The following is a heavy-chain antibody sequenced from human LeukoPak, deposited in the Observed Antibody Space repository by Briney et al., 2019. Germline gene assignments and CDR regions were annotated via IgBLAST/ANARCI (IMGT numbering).Heavy chain of an antibody. J-gene: IGHJ6*02. V-gene: IGHV1-18*01. CDR1: GYTFTSYG. D-gene: IGHD2-15*01. Sequence: ASVKVSCKASGYTFTSYGISWVRQAPGQGLEWMRWISAYNGNTNYAQKLQGRVTMTTDTSTSTAYMELRSLRSDDTAVYYCARDSPCSGGSCYSYYYYGMDVWGQGTTVTVSS. CDR3: ARDSPCSGGSCYSYYYYGMDV. CDR2: ISAYNGNT.